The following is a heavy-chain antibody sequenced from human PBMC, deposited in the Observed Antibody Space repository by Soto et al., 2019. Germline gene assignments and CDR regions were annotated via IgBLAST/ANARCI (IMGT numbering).Heavy chain of an antibody. D-gene: IGHD3-10*01. J-gene: IGHJ4*02. CDR1: GGSMSEYF. CDR3: ARDGYDGSGSPYPAY. CDR2: IYYLGST. Sequence: SETLSLTCSVSGGSMSEYFWSWIRQSPGKGLEWIGYIYYLGSTDYNPSLKSRVTISLDTSKRQFSLWLTSVTAADTAVYYCARDGYDGSGSPYPAYWGPGTQVTVS. V-gene: IGHV4-59*01.